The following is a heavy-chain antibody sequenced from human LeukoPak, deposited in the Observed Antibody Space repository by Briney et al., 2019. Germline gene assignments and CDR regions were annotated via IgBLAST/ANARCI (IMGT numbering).Heavy chain of an antibody. V-gene: IGHV4-59*12. D-gene: IGHD6-19*01. Sequence: SETLSLTCTVSGGSISNYYSTWIRQSPGKGLEWIGYIYKNGGTNYNPSLKSRVTISVDTSKNQFSLKLSSVTAADTAVYYCARDQYSSGWYSYDYWGQGTLVTVSS. CDR1: GGSISNYY. CDR2: IYKNGGT. J-gene: IGHJ4*02. CDR3: ARDQYSSGWYSYDY.